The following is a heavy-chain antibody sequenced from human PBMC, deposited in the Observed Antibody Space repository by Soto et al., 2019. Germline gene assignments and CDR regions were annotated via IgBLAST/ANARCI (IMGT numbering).Heavy chain of an antibody. J-gene: IGHJ4*02. CDR1: GGTFSSYA. CDR2: IIPIFGTA. Sequence: SVKVSCKASGGTFSSYAISWVRQAPGQGLEWMGGIIPIFGTANYAQKFQGRVTITADESTSTAYMELSSLRSEDTAVYYCARGDHSGYGPDDYWGQGTLVTVSS. CDR3: ARGDHSGYGPDDY. V-gene: IGHV1-69*13. D-gene: IGHD5-12*01.